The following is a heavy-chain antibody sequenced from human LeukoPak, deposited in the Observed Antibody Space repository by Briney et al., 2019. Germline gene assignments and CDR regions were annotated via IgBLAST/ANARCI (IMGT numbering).Heavy chain of an antibody. D-gene: IGHD2/OR15-2a*01. CDR3: ARANRRRSRNFFDP. V-gene: IGHV4-34*01. Sequence: SETLSLTCAVYGGSFTAYYWNCIRHPPGKGLEWIGEISHSGTTNSNPSLKNRVTISVDTSKNQFSLKLSSVTAADTAVYYCARANRRRSRNFFDPWGQGTLVTVSS. J-gene: IGHJ5*02. CDR2: ISHSGTT. CDR1: GGSFTAYY.